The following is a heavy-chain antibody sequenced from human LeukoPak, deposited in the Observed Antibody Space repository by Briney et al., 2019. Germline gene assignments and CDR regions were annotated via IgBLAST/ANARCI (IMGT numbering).Heavy chain of an antibody. V-gene: IGHV3-30*03. D-gene: IGHD6-13*01. Sequence: GGSLRLSCVVSGFTFKDYWMTWVRQAPGKGLEWVAVISYDGSNKYYADSVKGRFTISRDNSKNTLYLQMNSLRAEDTAVYYCASESGPYSSSWIDYWGQGTLVTVSS. CDR2: ISYDGSNK. CDR1: GFTFKDYW. CDR3: ASESGPYSSSWIDY. J-gene: IGHJ4*02.